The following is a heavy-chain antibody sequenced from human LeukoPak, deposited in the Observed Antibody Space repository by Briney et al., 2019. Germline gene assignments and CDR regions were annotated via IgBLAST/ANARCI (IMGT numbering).Heavy chain of an antibody. CDR2: IYYSGST. J-gene: IGHJ3*02. Sequence: SSETLSLTCTVSGGSISSYYWSWIRQPPGKGLEWIGYIYYSGSTNYNPSLKSRVIISVDTSKNQFSLKLSSVTAADTAVNYCARHGYYDSSGYYYSVVVAFDIWGQGTMVTVSS. V-gene: IGHV4-59*08. D-gene: IGHD3-22*01. CDR1: GGSISSYY. CDR3: ARHGYYDSSGYYYSVVVAFDI.